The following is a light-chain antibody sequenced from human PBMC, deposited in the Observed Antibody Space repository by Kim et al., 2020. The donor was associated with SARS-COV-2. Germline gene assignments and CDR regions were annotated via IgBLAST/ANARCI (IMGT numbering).Light chain of an antibody. Sequence: GQSITISCTGTSSDVGGYNDVSWYQQHPGKAPRLMIYDVSDRPSGVSNRFSGSKSGNTASLTISGLQAEDEADYYCSSYRSSNTVVFGGGTQLTVL. J-gene: IGLJ2*01. CDR1: SSDVGGYND. CDR2: DVS. V-gene: IGLV2-14*03. CDR3: SSYRSSNTVV.